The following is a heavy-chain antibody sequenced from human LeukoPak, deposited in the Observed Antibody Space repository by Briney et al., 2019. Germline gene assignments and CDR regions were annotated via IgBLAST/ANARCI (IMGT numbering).Heavy chain of an antibody. CDR3: ARWEYCSSTSCYDESETFDY. CDR2: TSAYNGNT. Sequence: ASVKVSCKASGYTFTSYAISWGRQAPGQGLEWMGWTSAYNGNTNYAQKYQGRVTMTTDTSTSTAYMELRSLRSDDPAVYYCARWEYCSSTSCYDESETFDYWGQGTLVTVSS. D-gene: IGHD2-2*01. V-gene: IGHV1-18*01. J-gene: IGHJ4*02. CDR1: GYTFTSYA.